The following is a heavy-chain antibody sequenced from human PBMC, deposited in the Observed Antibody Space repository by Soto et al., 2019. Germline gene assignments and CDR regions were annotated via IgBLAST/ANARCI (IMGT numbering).Heavy chain of an antibody. CDR1: GFTFSTYA. CDR2: VVGGGGST. D-gene: IGHD6-19*01. V-gene: IGHV3-23*01. Sequence: EVQLLESGGGLVQPGGSLRLSCGASGFTFSTYAMSWVRQAPGKGLEWVSAVVGGGGSTYLTDSVKGRFTISRDNSKNTHYLHMSSLRVKNTAVYYCAKSQQGGQPMAGGIDVWGQGTTVTV. J-gene: IGHJ6*02. CDR3: AKSQQGGQPMAGGIDV.